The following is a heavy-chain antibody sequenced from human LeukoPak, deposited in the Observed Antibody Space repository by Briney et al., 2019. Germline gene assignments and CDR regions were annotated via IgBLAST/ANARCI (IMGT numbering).Heavy chain of an antibody. CDR2: IYYSGNS. CDR1: GGSIRSNYY. Sequence: SETLSLTCTVSGGSIRSNYYWGWIRQPPGKGLEWIGSIYYSGNSYYNPSLKSRVTMSIDTSKNQFSLKVNSVTAADTAAYYCASLQGYCSGNRCPSSANYYYYMDVWGKGTTVTVSS. V-gene: IGHV4-39*07. J-gene: IGHJ6*03. D-gene: IGHD2-15*01. CDR3: ASLQGYCSGNRCPSSANYYYYMDV.